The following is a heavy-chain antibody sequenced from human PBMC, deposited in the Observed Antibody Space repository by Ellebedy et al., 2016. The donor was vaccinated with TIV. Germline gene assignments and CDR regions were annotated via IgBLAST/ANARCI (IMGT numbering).Heavy chain of an antibody. CDR3: AKGSSSGFNYDRVGFQY. Sequence: GGSLRLSCAASGFTFSSFAMHWVRQAPGKGLEWLSVLSAGGDDTYSADSVKGRFTVTRDNSKNTLFLQMNGLRAEDTAVYDCAKGSSSGFNYDRVGFQYWGQGTLVTVSS. J-gene: IGHJ4*02. V-gene: IGHV3-23*01. CDR2: LSAGGDDT. CDR1: GFTFSSFA. D-gene: IGHD3-22*01.